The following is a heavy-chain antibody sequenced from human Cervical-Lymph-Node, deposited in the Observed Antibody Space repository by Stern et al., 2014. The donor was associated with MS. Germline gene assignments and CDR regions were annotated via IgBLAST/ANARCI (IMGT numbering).Heavy chain of an antibody. CDR3: ATVTSLPTKYFYNGMDV. CDR1: GYPFNTYA. CDR2: INDATGST. J-gene: IGHJ6*02. Sequence: QVQLVQSGAEVKKPGASVRISCKASGYPFNTYAIYWVRQAPPQSLEWMGWINDATGSTKYSQKFQGRVSITRDTSASTVYMDLSSLRSEDTAVYYCATVTSLPTKYFYNGMDVWGQGTTVTVSS. V-gene: IGHV1-3*01. D-gene: IGHD4-17*01.